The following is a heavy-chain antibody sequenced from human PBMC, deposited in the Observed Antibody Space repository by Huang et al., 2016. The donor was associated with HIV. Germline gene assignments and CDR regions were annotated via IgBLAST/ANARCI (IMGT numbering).Heavy chain of an antibody. CDR1: GFTFSSYG. CDR3: AKVTLGFDY. J-gene: IGHJ4*02. D-gene: IGHD2-15*01. Sequence: QVQLVESGGGVVQPGGSLRLSCAASGFTFSSYGMHWVRQAPGLGLEWGSFIQYDGTKKYYADSVKGRFNISRDNSKNTVHLQMNNLTVEDTAVYYCAKVTLGFDYWGQGTLVTVSS. V-gene: IGHV3-30*02. CDR2: IQYDGTKK.